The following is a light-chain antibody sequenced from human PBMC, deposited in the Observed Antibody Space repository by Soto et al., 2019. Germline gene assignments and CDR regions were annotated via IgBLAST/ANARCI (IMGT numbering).Light chain of an antibody. CDR3: MQALQTPQIT. V-gene: IGKV2-28*01. CDR2: SGS. Sequence: DLVMSQSPLSLPVTPGEPASISCRSSQSLLHSNGYNYLDWYLQKPGQSPQLLVYSGSNRASGVPVRFSGSGSWTDFTLKISRLEAEDVGVYYCMQALQTPQITFGQGTRLEIK. J-gene: IGKJ5*01. CDR1: QSLLHSNGYNY.